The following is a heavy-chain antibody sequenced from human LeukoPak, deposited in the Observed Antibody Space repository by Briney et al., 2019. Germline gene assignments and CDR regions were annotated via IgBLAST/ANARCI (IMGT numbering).Heavy chain of an antibody. D-gene: IGHD2-2*01. CDR3: AKDRKQCTSSSCYPAWFDP. Sequence: SETLSLTCTVSGGSISSSTCYWGWIRQPPGKGLEGLGNIYYRGSTYYNPSLKSRVTISADTSKNQFSLKLNSVTAADTAVYYCAKDRKQCTSSSCYPAWFDPWGQGTLVTVSS. CDR2: IYYRGST. CDR1: GGSISSSTCY. V-gene: IGHV4-39*07. J-gene: IGHJ5*02.